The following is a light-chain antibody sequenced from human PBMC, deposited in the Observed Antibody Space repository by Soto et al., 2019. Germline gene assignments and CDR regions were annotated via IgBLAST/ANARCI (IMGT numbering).Light chain of an antibody. CDR3: QQYGSTPLT. Sequence: EIVLTQSPGTLSSSPGERANLSCRASQSVRNNYLAWYQQKPGQPPRFLIYDVSTRAAGIPDRFSGSGSGTDFTLTISRLEPEDFAVYYCQQYGSTPLTFGGGTKVEIE. J-gene: IGKJ4*01. V-gene: IGKV3-20*01. CDR2: DVS. CDR1: QSVRNNY.